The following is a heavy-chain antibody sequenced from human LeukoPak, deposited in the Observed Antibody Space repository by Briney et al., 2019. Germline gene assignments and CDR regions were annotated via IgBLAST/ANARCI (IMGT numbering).Heavy chain of an antibody. CDR1: GFTFSSYW. D-gene: IGHD1-14*01. CDR3: ARDKQNQPLDY. CDR2: IKQHGSEK. V-gene: IGHV3-7*01. Sequence: GGSLRLSCAASGFTFSSYWMHWVRQAPGMGLEWVANIKQHGSEKYYVDSVKGRFTISRDDAKNSLYLQMNSLRAEDTAVYYCARDKQNQPLDYWGQGTLVTVSS. J-gene: IGHJ4*02.